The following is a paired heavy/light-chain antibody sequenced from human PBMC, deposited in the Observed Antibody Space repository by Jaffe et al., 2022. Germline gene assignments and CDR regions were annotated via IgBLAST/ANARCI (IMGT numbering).Light chain of an antibody. CDR2: GAS. CDR3: QQYNNWPPWT. V-gene: IGKV3-15*01. Sequence: EMVMTQSPATLSVSPGERATLSCRASQTIIAGNLAWYQQKPGQAPRLLIYGASTRATGIPARFSGSGSGTEFTLTISNLQSEDFAVYYCQQYNNWPPWTFGQGTKVEIK. J-gene: IGKJ1*01. CDR1: QTIIAGN.
Heavy chain of an antibody. Sequence: QLQLEESGPGLVKPSETLSLTCTVSGGSISSANYYWGWIRQTPGKGLEWIADIYYSGRTFDNPSLKSRVTISIDTSKNQFSLKLSSVTAADTAVYYCASHNSGWYFDYWGLGTLVTVSS. CDR2: IYYSGRT. V-gene: IGHV4-39*01. CDR3: ASHNSGWYFDY. CDR1: GGSISSANYY. J-gene: IGHJ4*02. D-gene: IGHD6-19*01.